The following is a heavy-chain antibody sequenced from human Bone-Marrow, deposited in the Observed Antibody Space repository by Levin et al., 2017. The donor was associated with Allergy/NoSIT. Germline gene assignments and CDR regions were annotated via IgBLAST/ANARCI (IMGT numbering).Heavy chain of an antibody. V-gene: IGHV1-69*13. D-gene: IGHD6-13*01. CDR3: ARDPLPGIANYYYYGMDV. CDR1: GGTFSSYA. CDR2: IIPIFGTA. J-gene: IGHJ6*02. Sequence: SVKVSCKASGGTFSSYAISWVRQAPGQGLEWMGGIIPIFGTANYAQKFQGRVTITADESTSTAYMELSSLRSEDTAVYYCARDPLPGIANYYYYGMDVWGQGTTVTVSS.